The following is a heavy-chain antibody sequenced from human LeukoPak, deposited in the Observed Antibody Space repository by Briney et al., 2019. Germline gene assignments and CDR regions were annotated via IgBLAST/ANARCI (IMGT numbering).Heavy chain of an antibody. CDR1: GGSNSSYY. V-gene: IGHV4-4*07. D-gene: IGHD6-13*01. CDR2: IYTSGST. CDR3: ARSPIAAAGPEGAFDI. J-gene: IGHJ3*02. Sequence: SETLSLXCTVPGGSNSSYYWSWIRRPAGKGLESIGRIYTSGSTNYNPSLKSRVTMSVDTSKNQFSLKLSSVTAADTAVYYCARSPIAAAGPEGAFDIWGQGTMVTVSS.